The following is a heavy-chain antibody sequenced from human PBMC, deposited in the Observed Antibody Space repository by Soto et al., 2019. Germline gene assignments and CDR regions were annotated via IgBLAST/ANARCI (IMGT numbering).Heavy chain of an antibody. D-gene: IGHD6-6*01. CDR1: GASINSGGFY. J-gene: IGHJ6*02. V-gene: IGHV4-31*03. CDR3: ARDSYSSSGYYYHDTDV. Sequence: PSETLSLTCNVSGASINSGGFYWSWVRQRPGKGLEWIGYIFYTGTTYYSPSLMSRATISVDTSEKQFYLKLDSVTAADTAVYFCARDSYSSSGYYYHDTDVWRHGTPVTVSS. CDR2: IFYTGTT.